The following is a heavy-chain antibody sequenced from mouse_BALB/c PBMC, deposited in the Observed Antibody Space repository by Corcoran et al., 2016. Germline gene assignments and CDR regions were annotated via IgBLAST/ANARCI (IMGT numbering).Heavy chain of an antibody. Sequence: EVQLQQSGPELVKPGASVKMSCKASGYTFTSYVMHWVKQKPGQGLEWIGYINPYNDGTKYNEKFNGKATLTADKSSSTAYMELSSLTSEDSAVYYCARTSTMITRYFDVWGAGTTVTVSS. CDR1: GYTFTSYV. J-gene: IGHJ1*01. CDR3: ARTSTMITRYFDV. D-gene: IGHD2-4*01. CDR2: INPYNDGT. V-gene: IGHV1S136*01.